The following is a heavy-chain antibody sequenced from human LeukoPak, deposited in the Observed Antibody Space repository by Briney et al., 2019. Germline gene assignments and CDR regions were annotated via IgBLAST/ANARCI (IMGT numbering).Heavy chain of an antibody. Sequence: GGSLRLSCAASGFAFSSSWMLGVRHAPGKGLVWVSRINSDGTYTDYADSVKGRFTLSRDNAKNTLYLQMNSLRAEDTAVYYCVRLLDLDYWGQGTLVTVSS. CDR3: VRLLDLDY. CDR2: INSDGTYT. J-gene: IGHJ4*02. V-gene: IGHV3-74*01. D-gene: IGHD3-3*01. CDR1: GFAFSSSW.